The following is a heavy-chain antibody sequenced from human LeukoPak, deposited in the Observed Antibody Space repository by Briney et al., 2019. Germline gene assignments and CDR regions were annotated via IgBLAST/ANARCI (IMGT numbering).Heavy chain of an antibody. Sequence: SETLSLTCAVSGCSISSGGYSWSWIRQPPGKGLEWIGYIYHSGSTYYNPSLKSRVTISVDRSKNQFSLKLSSVTAADTAVYYCATAPHTYYFDYWGQGTLVTVSS. CDR2: IYHSGST. CDR3: ATAPHTYYFDY. J-gene: IGHJ4*02. D-gene: IGHD5-18*01. CDR1: GCSISSGGYS. V-gene: IGHV4-30-2*02.